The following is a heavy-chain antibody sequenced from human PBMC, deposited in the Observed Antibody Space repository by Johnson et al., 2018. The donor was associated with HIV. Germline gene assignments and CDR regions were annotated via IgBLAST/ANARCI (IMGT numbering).Heavy chain of an antibody. CDR1: GFTFRSYG. CDR3: ARDRKPGQTARPDAFDI. J-gene: IGHJ3*02. D-gene: IGHD6-6*01. CDR2: IRYDGSKK. V-gene: IGHV3-30*02. Sequence: QVQLVESGGGVVQPGGSLRLSCAASGFTFRSYGTHWVRQAPGKGLEWVAFIRYDGSKKYYADSVKGRFTISRDNAKNSLYLQMNSLRAEDTALYYCARDRKPGQTARPDAFDIWGQGTMVTVSS.